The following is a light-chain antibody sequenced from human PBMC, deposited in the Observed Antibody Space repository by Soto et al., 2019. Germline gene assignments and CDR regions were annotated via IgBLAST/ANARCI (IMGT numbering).Light chain of an antibody. Sequence: ESVLTQSPATLSLSPGERATLSCRASPSVSNSLAWYQHKPGQAPRLLIYDASNRATGVPTRFSGSGSGTDFTLTISSLEPEDFAVYYCQQYNYWPITFGQGIRLEI. CDR1: PSVSNS. J-gene: IGKJ5*01. V-gene: IGKV3-11*01. CDR2: DAS. CDR3: QQYNYWPIT.